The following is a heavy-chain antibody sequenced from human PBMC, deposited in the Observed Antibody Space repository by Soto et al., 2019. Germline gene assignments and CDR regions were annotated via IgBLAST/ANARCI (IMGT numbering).Heavy chain of an antibody. Sequence: EVQLLESGGGLVQPGGSLRLSCAASGFTFSSYAMSWVRQAPGKGLEWVSAISGSGGSTYYADSVKGRLTIPRDNSKNTLYLQMNGLRAEDTAVYYCSKDPSSSPPPGDWGQGTLVTVSS. CDR3: SKDPSSSPPPGD. D-gene: IGHD6-6*01. V-gene: IGHV3-23*01. J-gene: IGHJ4*02. CDR2: ISGSGGST. CDR1: GFTFSSYA.